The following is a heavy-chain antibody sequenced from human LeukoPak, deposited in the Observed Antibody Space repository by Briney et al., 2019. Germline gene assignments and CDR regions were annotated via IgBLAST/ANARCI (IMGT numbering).Heavy chain of an antibody. CDR3: ARKGLPDY. J-gene: IGHJ4*02. Sequence: GGSLRLSCAASGFTFSDYWMSWVRRAPGKGLEWVANIKQDGSNKYYVDSVKGRFTLSRDNAKNSLYLQMNSLRVDDTAVYYCARKGLPDYWGQGTLVTVSS. CDR1: GFTFSDYW. V-gene: IGHV3-7*01. CDR2: IKQDGSNK.